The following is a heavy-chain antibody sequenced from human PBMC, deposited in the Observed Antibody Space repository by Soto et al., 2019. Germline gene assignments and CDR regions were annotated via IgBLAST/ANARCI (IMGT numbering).Heavy chain of an antibody. CDR2: ISHGGDT. V-gene: IGHV4-34*01. CDR3: AISIFGVVILGH. D-gene: IGHD3-3*01. CDR1: GGSFSGYY. Sequence: QLQLQQWGAGLLKPSETLSLTCAVHGGSFSGYYWSWIRQPPGKVLEWIGEISHGGDTRYNPSLTSRVTISVDSSKKQFSLRLRSVTAADTAVYYCAISIFGVVILGHWGQGTLVTVSS. J-gene: IGHJ4*02.